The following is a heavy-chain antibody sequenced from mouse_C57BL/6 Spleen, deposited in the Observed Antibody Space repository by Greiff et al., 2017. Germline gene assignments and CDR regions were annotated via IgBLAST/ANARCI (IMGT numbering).Heavy chain of an antibody. J-gene: IGHJ2*01. Sequence: DVQLVESEGGLVQPGSSMKLSCTASGFTFSDYYMAWVRQVPEKGLEWVANINYDGSSTYYLDSLKSRFIISKENEKNIQYLQMRSLKSEDTATYYCARADYYGRGFDYWGQGTTLTVSS. CDR1: GFTFSDYY. CDR3: ARADYYGRGFDY. CDR2: INYDGSST. V-gene: IGHV5-16*01. D-gene: IGHD1-1*01.